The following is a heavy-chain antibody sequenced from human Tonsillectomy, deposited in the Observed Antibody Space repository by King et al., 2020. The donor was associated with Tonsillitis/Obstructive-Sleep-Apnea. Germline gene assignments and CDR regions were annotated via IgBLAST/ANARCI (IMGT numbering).Heavy chain of an antibody. CDR3: AGRFHTTVTTLLDAFDL. Sequence: VQLVESGAEVKKPGASVKVSCKASGYTFTDYYLHCVRQAPGQGLEWMGRINPNSGGTNYAQKFQGRGTMTRDTSITAAYMDLTRLRADDTAVDYCAGRFHTTVTTLLDAFDLWGQGTMVTVSS. CDR1: GYTFTDYY. J-gene: IGHJ3*01. D-gene: IGHD4-17*01. CDR2: INPNSGGT. V-gene: IGHV1-2*06.